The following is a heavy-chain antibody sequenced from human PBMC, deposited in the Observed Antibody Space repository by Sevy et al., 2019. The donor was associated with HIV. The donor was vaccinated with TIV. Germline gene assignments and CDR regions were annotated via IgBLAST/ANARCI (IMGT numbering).Heavy chain of an antibody. CDR1: GFTVNDKY. V-gene: IGHV3-66*02. CDR3: VSLFLSYRSGWSYFDY. Sequence: GGSLRLSCAISGFTVNDKYIIWVRQAPGKGLEWVSVIFSSGSTYSAASAKGRLTISRDNSKNTVDLQMNSVRAEDTAVYYCVSLFLSYRSGWSYFDYWGQGTLVTVSS. CDR2: IFSSGST. J-gene: IGHJ4*02. D-gene: IGHD6-19*01.